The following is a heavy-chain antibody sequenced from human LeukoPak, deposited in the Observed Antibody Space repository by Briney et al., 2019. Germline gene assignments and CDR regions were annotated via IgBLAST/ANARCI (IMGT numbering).Heavy chain of an antibody. V-gene: IGHV4-31*03. D-gene: IGHD3-22*01. J-gene: IGHJ2*01. Sequence: SQTLSLACTVSGGSISSGASDWGWIRQHPKRGLEWVGYINHSGSTYYNPSLGSRVTMSVDTSKNQFSLKLSSVTAADSAVYYCARAARQGFTMIVVPFFYFDLWGRGTLVTVSS. CDR2: INHSGST. CDR3: ARAARQGFTMIVVPFFYFDL. CDR1: GGSISSGASD.